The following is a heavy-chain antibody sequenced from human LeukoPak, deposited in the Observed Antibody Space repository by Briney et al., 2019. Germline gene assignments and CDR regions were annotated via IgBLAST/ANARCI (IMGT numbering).Heavy chain of an antibody. CDR2: ISAYNGNT. V-gene: IGHV1-18*04. J-gene: IGHJ4*02. D-gene: IGHD4-17*01. CDR3: ARGFYGDYGGY. CDR1: GYTFTGYY. Sequence: VASVKVSCKASGYTFTGYYMHWVRQAPGQGLEWMGWISAYNGNTNYAQKLQGRVTVTTDSSTSTAYMELRSLRSDDTAVYYCARGFYGDYGGYWGQGTLVTVSS.